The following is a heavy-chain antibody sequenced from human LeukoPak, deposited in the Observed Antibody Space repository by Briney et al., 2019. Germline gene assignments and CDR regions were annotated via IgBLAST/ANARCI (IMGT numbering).Heavy chain of an antibody. CDR3: ARGLLYPKRSIAVAGPSFLLTR. J-gene: IGHJ4*02. D-gene: IGHD6-19*01. CDR1: GGSISSSSYY. CDR2: IYYSGST. Sequence: PSETLSLTCTVSGGSISSSSYYWGWIRQPPGKGLEWIGSIYYSGSTYYNPSLKSRVTISVDTSKNQFSLKLSSVTAADTAVYYCARGLLYPKRSIAVAGPSFLLTRWGQGTLVTVSS. V-gene: IGHV4-39*01.